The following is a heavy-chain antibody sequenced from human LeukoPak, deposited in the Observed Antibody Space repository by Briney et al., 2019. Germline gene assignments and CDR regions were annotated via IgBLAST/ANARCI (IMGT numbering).Heavy chain of an antibody. J-gene: IGHJ4*02. CDR1: GYTFTSYD. Sequence: ASVKVSCKASGYTFTSYDINWPRQATGQGPEWMGWMNPNSGATGYAQKFQGRVTMTRSTSLNTAYMELSSLRSEDTAKYYCARAPRNWGFDYWGQGTLVTVSS. V-gene: IGHV1-8*01. D-gene: IGHD7-27*01. CDR3: ARAPRNWGFDY. CDR2: MNPNSGAT.